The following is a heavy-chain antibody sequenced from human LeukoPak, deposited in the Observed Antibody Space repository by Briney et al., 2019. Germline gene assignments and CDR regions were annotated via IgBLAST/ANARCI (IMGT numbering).Heavy chain of an antibody. V-gene: IGHV1-18*01. CDR1: GYTFTSYG. J-gene: IGHJ6*02. CDR3: ARVNWDYYGSGIYGMDV. D-gene: IGHD3-10*01. Sequence: ASVKVSCKASGYTFTSYGISWVRQAPGRGLEWLGWISAYNGNTNYAQKLQGRVTMTIDTSTSTAYMELRSLRSDDTAVYYCARVNWDYYGSGIYGMDVWGQGTTVTVSS. CDR2: ISAYNGNT.